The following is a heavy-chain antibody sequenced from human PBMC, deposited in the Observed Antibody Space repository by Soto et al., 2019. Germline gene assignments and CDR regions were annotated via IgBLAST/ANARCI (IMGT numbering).Heavy chain of an antibody. CDR3: ARDWDTAMVRVFGNYYYYYGMDV. CDR2: IIPIFGTA. CDR1: GYTFTSYY. Sequence: SVKVSCKASGYTFTSYYMHWVRQAPGQGLEWMGVIIPIFGTANYAQKFQGRVTITADESTSTAYMELSSLRSEDTAVYYCARDWDTAMVRVFGNYYYYYGMDVWGQGTTVTVSS. J-gene: IGHJ6*02. V-gene: IGHV1-69*13. D-gene: IGHD5-18*01.